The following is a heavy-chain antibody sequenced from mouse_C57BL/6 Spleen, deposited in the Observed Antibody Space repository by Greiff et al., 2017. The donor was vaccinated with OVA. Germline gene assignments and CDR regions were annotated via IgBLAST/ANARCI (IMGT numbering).Heavy chain of an antibody. CDR3: AREGVLPAGDYYAMDY. Sequence: QVQLQQPGAELVRPGSSVKLSCKASGYTFTSYWMDWVKQRPGQGLEWIGNIYPYDSETHYNQKFKDKATLTVDKSSSTAYMQLSSRTSEDSAVYYCAREGVLPAGDYYAMDYWGQGTSVTVSS. D-gene: IGHD6-1*01. CDR1: GYTFTSYW. J-gene: IGHJ4*01. V-gene: IGHV1-61*01. CDR2: IYPYDSET.